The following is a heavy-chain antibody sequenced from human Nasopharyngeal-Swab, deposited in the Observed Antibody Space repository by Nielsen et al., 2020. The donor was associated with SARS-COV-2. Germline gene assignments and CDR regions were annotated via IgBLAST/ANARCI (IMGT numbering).Heavy chain of an antibody. CDR2: IYYGWST. J-gene: IGHJ4*02. CDR1: GGSISSSTYY. CDR3: ATLSSSWYEYYFDY. D-gene: IGHD6-13*01. V-gene: IGHV4-39*01. Sequence: GSLRLSCTVSGGSISSSTYYWAWIRQPPGKGLEWIGSIYYGWSTYYNPSLKSRVTISVDTSKNQFSLKLSSVTAADTAVYYCATLSSSWYEYYFDYWGQGTLVTVSS.